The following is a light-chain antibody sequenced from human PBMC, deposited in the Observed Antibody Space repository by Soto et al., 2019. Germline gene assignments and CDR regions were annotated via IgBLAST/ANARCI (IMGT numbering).Light chain of an antibody. CDR3: QSYDSSLSGSVV. CDR2: GNS. CDR1: SSNIGAGYD. V-gene: IGLV1-40*01. Sequence: QAVVTQPPSVSGAPGQGVTISCTGSSSNIGAGYDVHWYQQLPGTAPKLLIYGNSNRPSGVPDRFSGSKSGTSASLAITGLQAEDEADYYCQSYDSSLSGSVVFGGGTKVTVL. J-gene: IGLJ2*01.